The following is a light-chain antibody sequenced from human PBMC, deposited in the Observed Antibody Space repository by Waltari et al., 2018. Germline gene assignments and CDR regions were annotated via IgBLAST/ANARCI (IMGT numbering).Light chain of an antibody. CDR2: EVN. CDR1: NSDIGPYNY. V-gene: IGLV2-8*01. CDR3: SSYAGSNTLV. J-gene: IGLJ2*01. Sequence: QSALTQPPSASGSPGPSVTISCSGTNSDIGPYNYVSWFQQHPGRAPKLLIYEVNKRPSGVPDRFSGSKSDNRASLTVSGLQADDEAVYHCSSYAGSNTLVFGGGTRLTVL.